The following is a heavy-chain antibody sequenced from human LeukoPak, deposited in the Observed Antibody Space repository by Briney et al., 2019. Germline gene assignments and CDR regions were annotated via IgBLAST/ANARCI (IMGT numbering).Heavy chain of an antibody. CDR2: IIPIFGTA. J-gene: IGHJ3*02. D-gene: IGHD3-3*01. CDR3: ARDRDTHYDFWSGFLSAFDI. CDR1: GGTFSSYA. Sequence: SVKVSCKASGGTFSSYAISWVRQAPGQGLEWMGGIIPIFGTANYAQKFQGRVTITADESTSTAYMELSSLRSEDTAVYYCARDRDTHYDFWSGFLSAFDIWGQGTMVTVSS. V-gene: IGHV1-69*13.